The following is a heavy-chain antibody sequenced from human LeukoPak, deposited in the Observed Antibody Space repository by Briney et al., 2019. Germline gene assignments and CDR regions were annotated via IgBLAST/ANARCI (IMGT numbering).Heavy chain of an antibody. J-gene: IGHJ3*02. CDR1: GYSFTSYW. D-gene: IGHD3-10*01. V-gene: IGHV5-51*01. Sequence: GESLKISCKGSGYSFTSYWIGWVRQMPGKGLEWMGIIYPGDSDTRYSPSFQGQVTISADKSISTAYLQWSSLKASDTAMYYCARRVADYYGSESYGAFDIWGQGTMVTVSS. CDR3: ARRVADYYGSESYGAFDI. CDR2: IYPGDSDT.